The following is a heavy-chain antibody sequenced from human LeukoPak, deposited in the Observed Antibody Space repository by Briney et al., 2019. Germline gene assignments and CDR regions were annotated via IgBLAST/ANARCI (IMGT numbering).Heavy chain of an antibody. D-gene: IGHD3-10*01. Sequence: PGGSLRLSCAASGFTFSSYGMQWVRHAPGKGLEWVAFIRSEGTNKYYADSVKGRFTISRDNSKNTLYLQMDSLRAEDTAVYYCAKDYGSGSYSFDYWGQGTLVTVSS. V-gene: IGHV3-30*02. CDR1: GFTFSSYG. CDR2: IRSEGTNK. J-gene: IGHJ4*02. CDR3: AKDYGSGSYSFDY.